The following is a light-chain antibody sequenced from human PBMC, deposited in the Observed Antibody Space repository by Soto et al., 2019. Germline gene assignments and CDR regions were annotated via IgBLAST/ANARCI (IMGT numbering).Light chain of an antibody. J-gene: IGLJ3*02. CDR1: SSDVGSYNL. Sequence: QSALTQPASVSGYPGQSITISCTGTSSDVGSYNLVSLYQQHPGKAPKLMIYEGSKRPSGVSNRFSGSKSGNTPSLTISGLQAEDEADYSCCSYAGSSTWVFGGGTQLPVL. CDR3: CSYAGSSTWV. CDR2: EGS. V-gene: IGLV2-23*01.